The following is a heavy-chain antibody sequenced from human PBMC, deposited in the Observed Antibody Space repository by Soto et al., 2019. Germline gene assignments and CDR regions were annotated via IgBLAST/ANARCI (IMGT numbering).Heavy chain of an antibody. CDR3: ARATFYDSSGYDYYYYGMDV. J-gene: IGHJ6*02. V-gene: IGHV4-30-2*01. CDR1: GGSITTAGYS. Sequence: SETLSLTCTVSGGSITTAGYSWSWIRQPPGKALEWIGYVYHTGNAYPKPSLKSRVTISLDTSKNQFSLKLSSVTAADTAVYYCARATFYDSSGYDYYYYGMDVWGQGTTVTVSS. D-gene: IGHD3-22*01. CDR2: VYHTGNA.